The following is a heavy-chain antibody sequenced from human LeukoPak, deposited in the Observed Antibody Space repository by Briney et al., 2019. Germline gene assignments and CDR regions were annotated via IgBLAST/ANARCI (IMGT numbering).Heavy chain of an antibody. J-gene: IGHJ3*02. CDR3: ARPTDYYDSSGYYYGAFDI. Sequence: PSETLSLTCTVSDDSISSYYWIWIRQPPGKGLEWIGYIHHSGSANYNPSLRSRITMSVDTSKNQFSLKLSSVTAADTAVYYCARPTDYYDSSGYYYGAFDIWGQGTMVTVSS. D-gene: IGHD3-22*01. CDR2: IHHSGSA. V-gene: IGHV4-59*12. CDR1: DDSISSYY.